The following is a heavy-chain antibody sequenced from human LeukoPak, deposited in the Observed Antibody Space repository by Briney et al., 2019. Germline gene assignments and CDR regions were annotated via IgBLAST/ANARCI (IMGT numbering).Heavy chain of an antibody. D-gene: IGHD1-26*01. J-gene: IGHJ4*02. V-gene: IGHV4-4*02. Sequence: SETLSLTCTVSDGSITNYDWSWVRQPPGKGLEWIGEIYHSGSTNYNPSLKSRVTISVDKSKNQFSLKLSSVTAADTAVYYCARELVGATSPFDYWGQGTLVTVSS. CDR3: ARELVGATSPFDY. CDR1: DGSITNYD. CDR2: IYHSGST.